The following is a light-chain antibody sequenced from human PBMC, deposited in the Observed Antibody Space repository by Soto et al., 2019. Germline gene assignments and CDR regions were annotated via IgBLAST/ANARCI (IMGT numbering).Light chain of an antibody. CDR1: QGVGTK. Sequence: EIVMTQAPATLSVSPGERATLSCRASQGVGTKLAWYQQKPGQAPSLLIHGASARATGVPARFSGSGSGTEFTLTISSLQSEDSAVYYCPQYNNWPPRTFAQGTKVDIK. CDR2: GAS. CDR3: PQYNNWPPRT. V-gene: IGKV3-15*01. J-gene: IGKJ1*01.